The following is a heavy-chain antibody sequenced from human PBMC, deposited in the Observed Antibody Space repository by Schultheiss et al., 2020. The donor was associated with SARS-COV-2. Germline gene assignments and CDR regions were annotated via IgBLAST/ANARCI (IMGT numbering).Heavy chain of an antibody. V-gene: IGHV3-33*01. J-gene: IGHJ2*01. D-gene: IGHD3-3*01. CDR2: IWYDGSNK. CDR1: GFTFSSYG. Sequence: GESLKISCAASGFTFSSYGMHWVRQAPGKGLEWVAVIWYDGSNKYYADSVKGRFTISRDNSKNTLYLQMNSLRAEDTAVYYCAREAVTIFGVGLGWYFDLWGRGTLVTVSS. CDR3: AREAVTIFGVGLGWYFDL.